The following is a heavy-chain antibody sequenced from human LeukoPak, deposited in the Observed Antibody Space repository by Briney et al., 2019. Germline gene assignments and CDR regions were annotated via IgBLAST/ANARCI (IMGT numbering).Heavy chain of an antibody. CDR3: ARVHIVTGTYFDY. J-gene: IGHJ4*02. V-gene: IGHV4-4*07. D-gene: IGHD3-10*01. CDR1: GDSMSGYS. Sequence: SETLSLTCTVSGDSMSGYSWSWLRQPAGKELEWIGRIYSSYFTEYNLSLDGRVTMSIDTSKNQFSLMLDSVTAADTAVYYCARVHIVTGTYFDYWVQGALVTVSS. CDR2: IYSSYFT.